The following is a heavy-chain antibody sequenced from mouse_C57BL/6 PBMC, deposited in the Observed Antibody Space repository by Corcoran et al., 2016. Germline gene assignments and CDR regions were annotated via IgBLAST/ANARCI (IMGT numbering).Heavy chain of an antibody. CDR1: GYTFTTYG. J-gene: IGHJ2*01. Sequence: QLQLVQSGPELKKPGETVKISCKASGYTFTTYGMSWVKQAPGKGLKWMGWINTYCGVPTYADDFKGRFAFSLEPSASTAYLQINNLKNEDTATYFCAKTESSYFDYWGQGTTLAVSS. D-gene: IGHD3-2*01. V-gene: IGHV9-3*01. CDR3: AKTESSYFDY. CDR2: INTYCGVP.